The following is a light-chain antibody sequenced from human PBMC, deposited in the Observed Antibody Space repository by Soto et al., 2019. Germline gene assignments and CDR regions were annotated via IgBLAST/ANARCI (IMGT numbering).Light chain of an antibody. V-gene: IGLV1-44*01. CDR1: RSDIGSNF. Sequence: QSVLSQPPSASGTPGQTVIISCSGSRSDIGSNFVNWYQHLPGTAPKLLIYNSNQRPSGVPDRFSGSKSGTSASLAISRLQSEDEADYYCAAWDDSLTGPVFGTGTKVTVL. J-gene: IGLJ1*01. CDR2: NSN. CDR3: AAWDDSLTGPV.